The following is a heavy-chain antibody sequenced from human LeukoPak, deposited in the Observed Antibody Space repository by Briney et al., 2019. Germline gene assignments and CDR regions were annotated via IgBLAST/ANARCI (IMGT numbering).Heavy chain of an antibody. CDR2: IIPILGIA. J-gene: IGHJ3*02. CDR1: GGTFSSYA. Sequence: ASVKVSCKASGGTFSSYAISWVRQAPGQGLEWMGRIIPILGIANYAQKLQGRVTMTTDTSTSTAYMELRSLRSDDTAVYYCARGPHQLLPFDIWGQGTMVTVSS. V-gene: IGHV1-69*04. CDR3: ARGPHQLLPFDI. D-gene: IGHD2-2*01.